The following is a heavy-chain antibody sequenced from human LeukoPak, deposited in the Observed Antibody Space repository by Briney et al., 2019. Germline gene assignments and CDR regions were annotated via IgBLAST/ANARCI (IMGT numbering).Heavy chain of an antibody. CDR1: GGSISSHY. D-gene: IGHD4-11*01. CDR2: IYYSGST. J-gene: IGHJ5*02. Sequence: SEPLSLTCTVSGGSISSHYWSWIRQPPGKGLEWIGYIYYSGSTNYNPSLKSRVTISVDTSKNQFSLKLSSVTAADTAVYYCARLAYDYSNYSDWFDPWGQGTLVTVSS. V-gene: IGHV4-59*11. CDR3: ARLAYDYSNYSDWFDP.